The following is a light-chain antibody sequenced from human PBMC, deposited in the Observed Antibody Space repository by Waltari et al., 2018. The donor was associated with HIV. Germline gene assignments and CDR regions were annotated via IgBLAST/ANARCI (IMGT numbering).Light chain of an antibody. J-gene: IGLJ3*02. Sequence: QSVLTPPPSVSAAPGQKVTISYSASSPNIGNDYVSWYQHVPGAAPKLVIYENNKRPSGIPDRFSGFKSGTSATLGITGLQTGDEADYYCGTWDRSLGGGVFGGGTKLTVL. CDR1: SPNIGNDY. CDR2: ENN. CDR3: GTWDRSLGGGV. V-gene: IGLV1-51*01.